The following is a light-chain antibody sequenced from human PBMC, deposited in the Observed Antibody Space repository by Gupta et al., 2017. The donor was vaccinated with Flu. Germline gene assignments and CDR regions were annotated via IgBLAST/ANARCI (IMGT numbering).Light chain of an antibody. CDR2: DAS. Sequence: EIVLTQSPVTLSLSPGERATPSCRASETISTYLAWYQQKPGQAPRLLIYDASNRATGIPARFSGSGSGTDFTLTISSLHPEDFAVYYCQQRSNWPPLTFGGGTKVEI. J-gene: IGKJ4*01. V-gene: IGKV3-11*01. CDR1: ETISTY. CDR3: QQRSNWPPLT.